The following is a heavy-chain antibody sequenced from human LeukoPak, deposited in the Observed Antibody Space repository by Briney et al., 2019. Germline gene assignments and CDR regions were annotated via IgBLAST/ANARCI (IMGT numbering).Heavy chain of an antibody. CDR1: GYTFTGYY. CDR3: ARVSIWCLPRFNFDY. CDR2: INPNSGGT. J-gene: IGHJ4*02. V-gene: IGHV1-2*02. D-gene: IGHD2-21*02. Sequence: ASVKVSCKASGYTFTGYYMHWVRQAPGQGVEWMGWINPNSGGTNYAQKFQGRVTMTRDTSISTAYMELSRLRSDDTAVYYCARVSIWCLPRFNFDYWGQGTLVTVSS.